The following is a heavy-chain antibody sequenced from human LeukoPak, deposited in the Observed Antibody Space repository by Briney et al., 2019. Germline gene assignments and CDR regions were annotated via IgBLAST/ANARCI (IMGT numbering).Heavy chain of an antibody. J-gene: IGHJ4*02. CDR1: GYTFTGYY. Sequence: ASVKVSCKASGYTFTGYYMHWVRQAPGQGLEGMGWINSNSGCTNYAQKFQGRVTVTRDTSISTAYMELSRLRSDDTAVYYCANTYYYDSSGSFDYWGQGTLVTVSS. D-gene: IGHD3-22*01. V-gene: IGHV1-2*02. CDR3: ANTYYYDSSGSFDY. CDR2: INSNSGCT.